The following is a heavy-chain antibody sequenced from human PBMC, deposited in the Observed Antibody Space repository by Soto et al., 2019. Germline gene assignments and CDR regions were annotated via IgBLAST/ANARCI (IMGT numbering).Heavy chain of an antibody. V-gene: IGHV3-30*18. J-gene: IGHJ6*02. D-gene: IGHD5-12*01. Sequence: GGSLRFSCRVSGITLNNSGIHWVRQAPGKGLEWMAVMSPDGSDQYYADSMNGRLSILRDNSKNPVTLQMHRLRGENTAIYYRVKDRVPGAYGHYYVMNVWSQGTPDTV. CDR1: GITLNNSG. CDR3: VKDRVPGAYGHYYVMNV. CDR2: MSPDGSDQ.